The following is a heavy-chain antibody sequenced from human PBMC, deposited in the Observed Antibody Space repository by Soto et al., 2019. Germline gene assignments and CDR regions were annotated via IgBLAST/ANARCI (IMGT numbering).Heavy chain of an antibody. CDR2: INPSGGST. Sequence: VSVKLYCNASGYTFSSYYMHWVRQAPRQGLEWMGIINPSGGSTSYAQKFQGRVTMTRDTSTSTVYMELSSLRSEDAAVYYCAAGESSGDYYYYYGMDVWGQGTTLTVSS. V-gene: IGHV1-46*01. CDR3: AAGESSGDYYYYYGMDV. J-gene: IGHJ6*02. D-gene: IGHD6-19*01. CDR1: GYTFSSYY.